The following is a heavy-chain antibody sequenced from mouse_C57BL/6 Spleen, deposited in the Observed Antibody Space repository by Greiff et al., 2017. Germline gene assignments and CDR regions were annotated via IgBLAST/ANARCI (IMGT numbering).Heavy chain of an antibody. CDR3: ARSPPSIYYYGSNYYAMDY. D-gene: IGHD1-1*01. CDR1: GYTFTSYW. V-gene: IGHV1-69*01. J-gene: IGHJ4*01. Sequence: QVQLKQPGAELVMPGASVKLSCKASGYTFTSYWMHWVKQRPGQGLEWIGEIDPSDSYTNYNQKFKGKSTLTVDKSSSTAYMQLSSLTSEDSAVYYCARSPPSIYYYGSNYYAMDYWGQGTSVTVSS. CDR2: IDPSDSYT.